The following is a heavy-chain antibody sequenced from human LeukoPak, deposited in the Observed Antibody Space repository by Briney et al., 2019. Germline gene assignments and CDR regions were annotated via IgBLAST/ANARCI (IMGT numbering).Heavy chain of an antibody. CDR3: ASESGMVRGVIIY. D-gene: IGHD3-10*01. Sequence: PSETLSLTCTDSGGSISSYYWSWVRQPAGKGLEWIGRIYTSGSTNYNPSLKSRVTMSVDTSKNQFSLKLSSVTAADTAVYYCASESGMVRGVIIYWGQGTLVTVSS. CDR1: GGSISSYY. CDR2: IYTSGST. J-gene: IGHJ4*02. V-gene: IGHV4-4*07.